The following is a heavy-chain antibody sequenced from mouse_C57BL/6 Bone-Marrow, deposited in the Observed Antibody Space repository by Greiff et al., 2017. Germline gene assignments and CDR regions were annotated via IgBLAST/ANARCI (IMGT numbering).Heavy chain of an antibody. CDR1: GFSFNTYA. CDR2: IRSKSNNYAT. CDR3: VRHGDYDYDVYYYAMDY. V-gene: IGHV10-1*01. Sequence: EVQLVESGGGLVQPKGSLKLSCAASGFSFNTYAMNWVRQAPGKGLEWVARIRSKSNNYATYYADSVKDRFTISRDDSESMLYLQMNNLKTEDTAMYYCVRHGDYDYDVYYYAMDYWGQGTSVTVSS. J-gene: IGHJ4*01. D-gene: IGHD2-4*01.